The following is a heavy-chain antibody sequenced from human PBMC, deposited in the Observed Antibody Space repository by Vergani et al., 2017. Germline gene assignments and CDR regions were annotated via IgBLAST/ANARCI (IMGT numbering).Heavy chain of an antibody. CDR2: IYWDDDK. J-gene: IGHJ1*01. Sequence: QITLKESGPTLVKPTQTLTLTCTFSGFSLSTSGVGVGWIRQPPGKALEWLALIYWDDDKRYSPSLKSRLTITKDTSKNQVVLTMTNMDPVDTATYYCAHSGYYYGFERRAPEYFQHWGQGTLVTVSS. D-gene: IGHD3-10*01. V-gene: IGHV2-5*02. CDR1: GFSLSTSGVG. CDR3: AHSGYYYGFERRAPEYFQH.